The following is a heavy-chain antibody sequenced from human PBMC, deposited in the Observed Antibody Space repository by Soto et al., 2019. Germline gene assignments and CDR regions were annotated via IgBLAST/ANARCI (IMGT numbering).Heavy chain of an antibody. J-gene: IGHJ5*02. CDR1: GGSISSGGYY. CDR2: IYHSGTT. CDR3: ARVSGKQLLGWFAT. D-gene: IGHD6-13*01. V-gene: IGHV4-31*03. Sequence: SETLSLTCTVSGGSISSGGYYWSWIRQHPGKGLEWIGYIYHSGTTYYNPSLKSRVTISVDTSKNQFSLKLTSVTAADTAVYYCARVSGKQLLGWFATWRQGTLVTVSS.